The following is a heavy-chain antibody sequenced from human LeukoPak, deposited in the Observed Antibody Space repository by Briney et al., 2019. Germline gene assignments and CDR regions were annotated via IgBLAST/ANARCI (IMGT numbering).Heavy chain of an antibody. CDR1: GFAFSDYY. V-gene: IGHV3-11*01. J-gene: IGHJ4*02. Sequence: GGSLRLSCAASGFAFSDYYMTWIRQAPGKGLEWVSHITSTGATIYYADSVKGRFTIARDNAKNSLSLQTNSLRAEDTAVYFCARVLSSGYSPFDYWGQGILVTVSS. CDR3: ARVLSSGYSPFDY. D-gene: IGHD3-22*01. CDR2: ITSTGATI.